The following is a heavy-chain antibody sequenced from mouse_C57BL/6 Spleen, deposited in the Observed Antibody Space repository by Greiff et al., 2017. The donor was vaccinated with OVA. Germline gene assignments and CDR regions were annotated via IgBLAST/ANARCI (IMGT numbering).Heavy chain of an antibody. CDR2: IYPGDGDT. V-gene: IGHV1-80*01. D-gene: IGHD2-5*01. CDR3: ARHYSNYGGTLDY. J-gene: IGHJ2*01. Sequence: QVQLKESGAELVKPGASVKISCKASGYAFSSYWMNWVKQRPGKGLEWIGQIYPGDGDTNYNGKFKGKATLTADKSSSTAYMQLSSLTSEDSAVYFCARHYSNYGGTLDYWGQGTTLTVSS. CDR1: GYAFSSYW.